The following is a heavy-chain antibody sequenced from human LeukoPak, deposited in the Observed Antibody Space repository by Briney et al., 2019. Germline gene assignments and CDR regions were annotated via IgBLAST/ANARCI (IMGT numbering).Heavy chain of an antibody. CDR1: GFTFSSYA. CDR2: ISGSGGRT. Sequence: GSLRLSCAASGFTFSSYAMSWVRQAPGKGLEWVSAISGSGGRTYYADSVKGRFTISRDNSKNTLYLQMNSLRAEDTAVYYCAKDHYSSGWYPTPFDYWGQGTLVTVSS. V-gene: IGHV3-23*01. CDR3: AKDHYSSGWYPTPFDY. D-gene: IGHD6-19*01. J-gene: IGHJ4*02.